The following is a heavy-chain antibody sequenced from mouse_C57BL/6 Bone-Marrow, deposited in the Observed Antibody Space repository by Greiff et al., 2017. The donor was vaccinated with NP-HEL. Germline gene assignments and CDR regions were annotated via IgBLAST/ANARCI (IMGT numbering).Heavy chain of an antibody. Sequence: EVKLVESGGGLVKPGGSLKLSCAASGFTFSASGMHWVRQAPEKGLEWVAYISSGSSTIYYADTVKGRFTISRDNAKNTLFLQMTSLRSEDTAMYYCASGDYAWFAYWGQGTLVTVSA. CDR3: ASGDYAWFAY. J-gene: IGHJ3*01. CDR2: ISSGSSTI. V-gene: IGHV5-17*01. CDR1: GFTFSASG. D-gene: IGHD2-4*01.